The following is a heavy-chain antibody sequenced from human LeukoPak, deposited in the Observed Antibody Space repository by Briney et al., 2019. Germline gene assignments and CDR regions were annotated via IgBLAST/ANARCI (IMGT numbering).Heavy chain of an antibody. J-gene: IGHJ4*02. V-gene: IGHV3-23*01. Sequence: GSLRLSCAASGFTFSDYAMSWVRRAPGKGLEWVSAITGSGQTKYYTDSVKGRFTMSRDNSKNTLYLQMNSLRDEDTAEYFCAKESLVVIESYFDNWGQGTLVLVSS. CDR1: GFTFSDYA. D-gene: IGHD3-22*01. CDR2: ITGSGQTK. CDR3: AKESLVVIESYFDN.